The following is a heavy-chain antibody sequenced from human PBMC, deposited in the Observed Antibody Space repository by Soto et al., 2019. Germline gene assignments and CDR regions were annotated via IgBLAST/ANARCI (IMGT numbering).Heavy chain of an antibody. J-gene: IGHJ3*02. CDR3: AREGGRHCSPSRCYNAFDI. V-gene: IGHV3-48*02. Sequence: PGGSLRLSCASSGFPFSAFSMNCVRQAPGQGLEWVAYISSSGSTIYYADSVKGRFTISRDNAKTSLYLQMDSLRDEDTAVYYCAREGGRHCSPSRCYNAFDIWGQGTTVTVSS. CDR1: GFPFSAFS. CDR2: ISSSGSTI. D-gene: IGHD2-15*01.